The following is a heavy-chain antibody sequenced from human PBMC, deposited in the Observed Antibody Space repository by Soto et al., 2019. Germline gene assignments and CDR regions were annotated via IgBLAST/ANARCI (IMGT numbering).Heavy chain of an antibody. V-gene: IGHV3-48*01. CDR1: GFTFSGYS. J-gene: IGHJ4*02. Sequence: PGGSLRLSCAASGFTFSGYSMNWVRQAPGKGLEWVSYITSSSSKIYYADSVKGRFTISRDNAKYSLYLQMDSLRAEDTAVYYCTRGPHGLVHWGQGTLVTVPS. D-gene: IGHD2-8*01. CDR2: ITSSSSKI. CDR3: TRGPHGLVH.